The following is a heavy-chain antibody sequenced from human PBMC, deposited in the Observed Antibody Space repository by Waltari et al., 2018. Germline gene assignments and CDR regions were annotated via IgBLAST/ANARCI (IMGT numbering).Heavy chain of an antibody. CDR2: INGDGSGT. J-gene: IGHJ6*02. Sequence: EVQLVESGGGLVQPGGSRRLPCTASGFLFSAYWMHWVRQVPGEGLVCVSRINGDGSGTTYADSVKGRFTITRDNARNTLYLEINSVRTEDTGVYYCAREENYYYAMDVWGQGTAVTVSS. CDR3: AREENYYYAMDV. CDR1: GFLFSAYW. V-gene: IGHV3-74*01.